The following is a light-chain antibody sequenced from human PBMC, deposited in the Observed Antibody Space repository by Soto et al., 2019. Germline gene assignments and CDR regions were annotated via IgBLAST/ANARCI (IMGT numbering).Light chain of an antibody. Sequence: QRVRKQAASVSGSSGEAIPLFCTETNNDVGGYNLVSWYQHHPGKAPKLMIFEGSKRPSGVSNRFSGSKSGNTASLTISGLQAEDEADFYCCSYAGSNYYVFGTGTKVTVL. CDR1: NNDVGGYNL. CDR3: CSYAGSNYYV. CDR2: EGS. J-gene: IGLJ1*01. V-gene: IGLV2-23*01.